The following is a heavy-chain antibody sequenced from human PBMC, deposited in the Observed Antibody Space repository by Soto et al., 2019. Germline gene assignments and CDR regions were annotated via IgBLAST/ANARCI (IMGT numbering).Heavy chain of an antibody. CDR3: AREGIAAAGTFDY. V-gene: IGHV4-31*03. Sequence: QVQLQESGPGLVKPSQTLSLTCTVSGGSISSGGYYWSWIRQHPGKGLEWIGYIYYSGSTYYNPSLQSRATISVDTSKNQYSLKLSYMTAADTAVYYCAREGIAAAGTFDYWGQGNLGTVSS. J-gene: IGHJ4*02. CDR2: IYYSGST. D-gene: IGHD6-13*01. CDR1: GGSISSGGYY.